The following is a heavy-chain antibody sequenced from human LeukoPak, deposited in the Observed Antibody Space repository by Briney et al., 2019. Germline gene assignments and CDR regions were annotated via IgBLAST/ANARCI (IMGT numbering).Heavy chain of an antibody. CDR3: ARDGDIVVVPAARNWFDP. Sequence: ASVKVSCKASGYTFTGYYMHWVRQAPGQGLERMGWINPNSGGTNYAQKFQGRVTMTRDTSISTAYMELSRLRSDDTAVYYCARDGDIVVVPAARNWFDPWGQGTLVAVSS. CDR2: INPNSGGT. J-gene: IGHJ5*02. D-gene: IGHD2-2*01. V-gene: IGHV1-2*02. CDR1: GYTFTGYY.